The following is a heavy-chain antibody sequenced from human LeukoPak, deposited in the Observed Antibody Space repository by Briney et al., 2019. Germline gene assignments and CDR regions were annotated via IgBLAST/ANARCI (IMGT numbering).Heavy chain of an antibody. V-gene: IGHV1-69*13. CDR3: ARDSWRYSDAFDI. CDR2: IIPIFGTA. CDR1: GGTFSSYA. D-gene: IGHD2-15*01. J-gene: IGHJ3*02. Sequence: ASVKVSCKASGGTFSSYAISWVRQAPGQGLEWMGGIIPIFGTANYAQKFQGRVTIIADESTSTAYMELSSLRSEDTAVYYCARDSWRYSDAFDIWGHGTMVTVSS.